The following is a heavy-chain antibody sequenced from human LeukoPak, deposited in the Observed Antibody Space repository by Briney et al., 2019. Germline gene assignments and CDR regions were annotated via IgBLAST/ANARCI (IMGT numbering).Heavy chain of an antibody. V-gene: IGHV4-38-2*02. CDR2: IHHSGNT. CDR3: ARLIDGDYANTHFDY. CDR1: GFSIIRGYY. Sequence: SETLSLTCTVSGFSIIRGYYWGWIRQPPGKGLEWIGSIHHSGNTYYILSLKSRATISVDTSKNQFSLKVTSVTAADTAMYYCARLIDGDYANTHFDYWGQGTRVTVSS. J-gene: IGHJ4*02. D-gene: IGHD4-17*01.